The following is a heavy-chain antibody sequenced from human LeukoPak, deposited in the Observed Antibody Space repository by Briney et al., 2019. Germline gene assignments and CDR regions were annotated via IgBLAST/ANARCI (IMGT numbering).Heavy chain of an antibody. CDR1: GYTFGSDD. Sequence: ASVKVSCKASGYTFGSDDINWVRQATGQGLEWMGWINPNNGNLGCAQKFQGRVTITADKSTSTAYMELSSLRSEDTAVYYCARDSSGSLDYWGQGTLVTVSS. J-gene: IGHJ4*02. CDR2: INPNNGNL. CDR3: ARDSSGSLDY. D-gene: IGHD6-19*01. V-gene: IGHV1-8*03.